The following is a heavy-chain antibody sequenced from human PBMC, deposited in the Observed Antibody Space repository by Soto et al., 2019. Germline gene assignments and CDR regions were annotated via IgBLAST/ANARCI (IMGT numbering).Heavy chain of an antibody. D-gene: IGHD6-19*01. CDR2: ISAYNGNT. V-gene: IGHV1-18*01. CDR3: AREGIGLALAGNGNYYDYCMDV. J-gene: IGHJ6*02. CDR1: GYTFTSYG. Sequence: ASVKVSCKASGYTFTSYGISWVRQAPGQGLEWMGWISAYNGNTNYAQKLQGRVTMTTDTSTSTAYMELSSLRADDTAVYYCAREGIGLALAGNGNYYDYCMDVWRQGTTVTVS.